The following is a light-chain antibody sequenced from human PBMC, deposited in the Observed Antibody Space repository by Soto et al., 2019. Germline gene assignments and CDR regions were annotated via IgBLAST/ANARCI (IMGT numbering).Light chain of an antibody. CDR3: PQHGSSPCT. CDR1: QSVSSS. Sequence: EIVLTQSPGTLSLSPGERATLSCRASQSVSSSLAWYQQRPGQAPRLLIYGASSRATGIPDRFSGSGSGADVTITISRLEPEDFAVYYCPQHGSSPCTFGQGTKLEIK. V-gene: IGKV3-20*01. J-gene: IGKJ2*02. CDR2: GAS.